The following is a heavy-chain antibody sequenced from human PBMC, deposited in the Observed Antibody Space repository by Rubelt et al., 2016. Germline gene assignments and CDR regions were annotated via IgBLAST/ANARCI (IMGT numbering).Heavy chain of an antibody. CDR3: ARSPRYDFEDNWFDP. Sequence: QVQLVQSGAEVKKPGASVKVSCKASGYTFTSYYMHWVRQAPGQGLEWMGIINPSGGSTSYAKKVQGRVTMTRDTSTSKVYMELSSLRSEDTAVDYCARSPRYDFEDNWFDPWGQGTLVTVSS. CDR2: INPSGGST. V-gene: IGHV1-46*01. J-gene: IGHJ5*02. D-gene: IGHD3-3*01. CDR1: GYTFTSYY.